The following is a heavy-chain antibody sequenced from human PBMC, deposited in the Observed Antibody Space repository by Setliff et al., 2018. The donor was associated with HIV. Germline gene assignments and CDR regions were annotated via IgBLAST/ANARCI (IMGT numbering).Heavy chain of an antibody. CDR2: IYTSGST. V-gene: IGHV4-61*02. CDR3: AREYSSSWYRYFDY. CDR1: GGSISSCSYY. D-gene: IGHD6-13*01. J-gene: IGHJ4*02. Sequence: PSETLSLTCTVSGGSISSCSYYWSWIRQPAGKGLEWIGRIYTSGSTNYNPSLKSRVTISVDTSKNQFSLKLSSVTAADTAVYYCAREYSSSWYRYFDYWGQGTLVTVSS.